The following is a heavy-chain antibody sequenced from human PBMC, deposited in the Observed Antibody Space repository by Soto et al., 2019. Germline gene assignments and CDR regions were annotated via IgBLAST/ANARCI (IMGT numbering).Heavy chain of an antibody. J-gene: IGHJ6*02. CDR2: IYSGGAT. CDR1: GFSVTTNH. CDR3: VRNYGAV. V-gene: IGHV3-66*01. D-gene: IGHD3-16*01. Sequence: EVQLVESGGGLVQPGGSLRLSCAVSGFSVTTNHMTWVRQAPGKGLEWVSIIYSGGATDYADSVKGRLTSSRDNSNNTLHLQMNSLRGDDTARYYCVRNYGAVWGQGTTVTVSS.